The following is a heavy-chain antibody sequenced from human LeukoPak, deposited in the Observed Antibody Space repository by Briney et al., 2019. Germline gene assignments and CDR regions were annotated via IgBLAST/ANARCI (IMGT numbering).Heavy chain of an antibody. CDR3: AKGPITMIVVVMTYFDY. CDR1: GFTFSSYG. Sequence: GGSLRLSCAASGFTFSSYGMHWVRQAPGKGLEWVAFIRYDGSNKYYADSVKGRFTISRDNSKNTLYLQMSSLRAEDTAVYYCAKGPITMIVVVMTYFDYWGQGTLVTVSS. D-gene: IGHD3-22*01. V-gene: IGHV3-30*02. J-gene: IGHJ4*02. CDR2: IRYDGSNK.